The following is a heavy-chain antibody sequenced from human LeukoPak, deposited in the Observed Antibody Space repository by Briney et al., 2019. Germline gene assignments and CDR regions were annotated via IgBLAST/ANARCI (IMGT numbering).Heavy chain of an antibody. D-gene: IGHD1-26*01. Sequence: SETLSLTCTVSGVSISGYYWSWIRQPAGKGLEWIGRIYISRGTNYNPSLTSRVIMSVDTSKNQFSLQLTSVAAADTAVYYCARESRIVEGDGYYIDVWGKGTTVTV. CDR1: GVSISGYY. V-gene: IGHV4-4*07. J-gene: IGHJ6*03. CDR3: ARESRIVEGDGYYIDV. CDR2: IYISRGT.